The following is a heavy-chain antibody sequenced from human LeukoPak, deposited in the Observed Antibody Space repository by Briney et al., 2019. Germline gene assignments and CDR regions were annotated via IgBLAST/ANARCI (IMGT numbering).Heavy chain of an antibody. CDR1: GFSFMSYW. V-gene: IGHV3-7*03. Sequence: GGSLRLSCAASGFSFMSYWMSWVRQAPGKGLECVANIKQDGSEEHYVDSVKGRFTISRDNAKNSLYLQMNSLRAEDTAVYYCARDTGSGEYYYYYGMDVWGQGTTVTVSS. J-gene: IGHJ6*02. D-gene: IGHD6-19*01. CDR3: ARDTGSGEYYYYYGMDV. CDR2: IKQDGSEE.